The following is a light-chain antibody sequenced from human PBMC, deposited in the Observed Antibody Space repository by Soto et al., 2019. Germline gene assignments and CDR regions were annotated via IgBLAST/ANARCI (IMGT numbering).Light chain of an antibody. V-gene: IGKV1-39*01. CDR1: QSISSY. J-gene: IGKJ1*01. CDR3: QQYNSYSRT. CDR2: AAS. Sequence: DIQMTQSPSTLSGSVGDRVTITCRASQSISSYLNWYQQKPGKAPKLLIYAASSLQSGVPSRFSGSGSGTDFTLTISSLQPDDFATYYCQQYNSYSRTFGQGTKVDIK.